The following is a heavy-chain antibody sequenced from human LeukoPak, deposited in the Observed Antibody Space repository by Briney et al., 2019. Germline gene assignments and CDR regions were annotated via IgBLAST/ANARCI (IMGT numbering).Heavy chain of an antibody. CDR1: GFTFSSYA. J-gene: IGHJ4*02. Sequence: SGGSLRLSCAASGFTFSSYAMSWVRQAPGKGLEWVSAISGSGGSTYYADSVKGRFTISRDNSKNTLYLQMNSLRAEDTAVYYCAKIERGSSGYFDYWGQGTLVTVSS. D-gene: IGHD2-15*01. CDR3: AKIERGSSGYFDY. CDR2: ISGSGGST. V-gene: IGHV3-23*01.